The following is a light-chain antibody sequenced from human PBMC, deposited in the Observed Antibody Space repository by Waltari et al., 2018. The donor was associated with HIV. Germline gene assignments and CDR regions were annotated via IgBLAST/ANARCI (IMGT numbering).Light chain of an antibody. Sequence: EIVLTQSPGTLSLSPGERATLSCSASQSVSSNYLAWYQQRPGQAPRLLIYGASSRATGIPDRFSGSGSGTDFTLTISRLEPKDFAVYYCQQYGSSPRTFGQGTKVEIK. CDR1: QSVSSNY. CDR2: GAS. CDR3: QQYGSSPRT. J-gene: IGKJ1*01. V-gene: IGKV3-20*01.